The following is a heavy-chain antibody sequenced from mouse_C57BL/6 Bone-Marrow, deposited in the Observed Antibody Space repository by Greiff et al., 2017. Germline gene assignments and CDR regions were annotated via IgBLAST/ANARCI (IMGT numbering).Heavy chain of an antibody. J-gene: IGHJ2*01. V-gene: IGHV5-17*01. CDR2: ISSGSSTI. Sequence: EVKLMESGGGLVKPGGSLKLSCAASGFTFSDYGMHWVRQAPEKGLEWVAYISSGSSTIYYADTVKGRFTISRYNAKNTLFLQMTSLRSEDTAMYYCARGGYYGSMDYWGQGTTLTVSS. CDR3: ARGGYYGSMDY. D-gene: IGHD1-1*01. CDR1: GFTFSDYG.